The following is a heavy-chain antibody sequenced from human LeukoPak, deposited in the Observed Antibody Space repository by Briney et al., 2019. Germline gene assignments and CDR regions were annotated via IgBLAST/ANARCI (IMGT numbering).Heavy chain of an antibody. V-gene: IGHV7-4-1*02. CDR2: IDTTTGNP. Sequence: ASVKVSCKASGYPFSAHFLNWVRQAPGQGLEWMGNIDTTTGNPRYAQDFTGRFVFSLDASVSTAYLQITSLKADDTAAYYCVRGTPTPGMDYWGQGTQVTVSS. CDR1: GYPFSAHF. CDR3: VRGTPTPGMDY. D-gene: IGHD3-10*01. J-gene: IGHJ4*02.